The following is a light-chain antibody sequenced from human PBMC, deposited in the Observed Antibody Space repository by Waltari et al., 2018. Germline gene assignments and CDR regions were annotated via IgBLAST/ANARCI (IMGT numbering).Light chain of an antibody. Sequence: QSALTQPASVSGSLGQSITISCTGSNSDVGSYNLVSWYQQHPGKAPQLIIYEDIKRPSGVSNRFSGSKSGNTASLTISGLQAEDEADYYCCSYAGSNAYVFGTGAKVTVL. CDR3: CSYAGSNAYV. J-gene: IGLJ1*01. CDR2: EDI. CDR1: NSDVGSYNL. V-gene: IGLV2-23*01.